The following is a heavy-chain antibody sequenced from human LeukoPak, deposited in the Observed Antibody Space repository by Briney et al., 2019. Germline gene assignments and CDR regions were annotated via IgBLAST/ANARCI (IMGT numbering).Heavy chain of an antibody. D-gene: IGHD3-22*01. CDR3: ARGRGTYYYDSSGPFDY. CDR1: GGSISSGGYS. J-gene: IGHJ4*02. CDR2: IYHSGST. Sequence: SETLSLTCAVSGGSISSGGYSWRWIRQPPGKGLEWIEYIYHSGSTYYNPSLKSRVTISVDRSKNQFSLKLSSVTAADTAVYYCARGRGTYYYDSSGPFDYWGQGTLVTVSS. V-gene: IGHV4-30-2*01.